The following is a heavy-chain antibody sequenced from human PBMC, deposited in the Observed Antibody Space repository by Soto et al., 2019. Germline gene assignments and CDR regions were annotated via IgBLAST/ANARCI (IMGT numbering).Heavy chain of an antibody. V-gene: IGHV3-30-3*01. CDR3: ARDGPYSSGWIDILVDPYNWFDP. D-gene: IGHD6-25*01. J-gene: IGHJ5*02. Sequence: PGGSLRLSCAASGFTFSSYAMHWVRQAPGKGLEWVAVISYDGSNKYYADSAKGRFTISRDNSKNTLYLQMNSLRAEDTAVYYCARDGPYSSGWIDILVDPYNWFDPWGQGTLVTVSS. CDR1: GFTFSSYA. CDR2: ISYDGSNK.